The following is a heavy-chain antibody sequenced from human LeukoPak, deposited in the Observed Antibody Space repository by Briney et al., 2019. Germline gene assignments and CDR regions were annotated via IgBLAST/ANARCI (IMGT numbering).Heavy chain of an antibody. CDR2: IYYSGST. J-gene: IGHJ4*02. D-gene: IGHD3-16*01. CDR1: GGSISSYY. CDR3: AREFTFGGVLDY. Sequence: KPSETLSLTCTVSGGSISSYYWSWIRQPQGKGLEWIGYIYYSGSTNYNPSLKSLVTISVDTSKNQFSLKLSSVTAADTAVYYCAREFTFGGVLDYWGQGTLVTVSS. V-gene: IGHV4-59*01.